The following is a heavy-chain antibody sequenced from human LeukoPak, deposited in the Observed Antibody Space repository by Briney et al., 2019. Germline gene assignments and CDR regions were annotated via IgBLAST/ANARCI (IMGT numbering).Heavy chain of an antibody. D-gene: IGHD5-18*01. CDR1: GGTFSSYA. CDR3: AAHVDTAMARALYYYYYMDV. J-gene: IGHJ6*03. CDR2: IIPVFGTA. V-gene: IGHV1-69*05. Sequence: SVKVSCKASGGTFSSYAISWVRQAPGQGLEWMGGIIPVFGTANYAQKFQGRVTITTDESTSTAYMELSSLRSEDTAVYHCAAHVDTAMARALYYYYYMDVWGKGTTVTVSS.